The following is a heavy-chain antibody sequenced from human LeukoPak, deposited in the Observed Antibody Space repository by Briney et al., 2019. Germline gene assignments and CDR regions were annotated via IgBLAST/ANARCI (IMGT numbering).Heavy chain of an antibody. D-gene: IGHD3-22*01. CDR1: GFTFSSYA. Sequence: TGGSLRLSCAASGFTFSSYAMSWVRQAPGKGLEWVLAISGSGGDTYYADSVKGRFTISRDNSKNTLFLQMNSLRAEDTAVYYCAKYDSFDHYYDSSGRFDCWGQGTLVTVSS. CDR3: AKYDSFDHYYDSSGRFDC. J-gene: IGHJ4*02. V-gene: IGHV3-23*01. CDR2: ISGSGGDT.